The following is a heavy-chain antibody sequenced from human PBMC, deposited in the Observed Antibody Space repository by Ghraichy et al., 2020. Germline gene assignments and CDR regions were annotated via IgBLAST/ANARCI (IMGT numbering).Heavy chain of an antibody. CDR1: GYSLTDHY. CDR3: ARGSTTNWNYVVCDY. Sequence: ASVKVSCKASGYSLTDHYMHWVRQAPGQGLEWMGGINPNSGGTYYAQKFQGRVTVTRDTSIATVYMEVSRLKSDDTAVYYCARGSTTNWNYVVCDYWGQGTLVTVSS. V-gene: IGHV1-2*02. J-gene: IGHJ4*02. CDR2: INPNSGGT. D-gene: IGHD1-7*01.